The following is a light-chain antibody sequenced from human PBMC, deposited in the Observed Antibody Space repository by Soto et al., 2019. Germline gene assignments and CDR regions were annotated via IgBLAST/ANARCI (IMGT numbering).Light chain of an antibody. CDR2: GAS. J-gene: IGKJ1*01. CDR3: QQYNNWPWT. CDR1: QSVSSD. Sequence: EIVMAQSPATLSVSSGERANLSCRASQSVSSDLAWYHQKPGQAPRLLIYGASTRATGIPARFSGSGSGTEFTLTISSLQSEDFAVYYCQQYNNWPWTFGQGTKVDIK. V-gene: IGKV3-15*01.